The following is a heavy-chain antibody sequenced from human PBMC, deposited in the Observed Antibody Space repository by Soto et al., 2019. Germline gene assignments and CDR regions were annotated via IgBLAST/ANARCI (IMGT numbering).Heavy chain of an antibody. CDR2: IKQDGSEN. CDR3: AREGEPFSSGCRKCGAYDY. J-gene: IGHJ4*02. D-gene: IGHD6-19*01. CDR1: GFTFSKYW. Sequence: EVQLGESGGGLVQHGGSLRLSCAASGFTFSKYWMSWVRQAPGKGLEWVANIKQDGSENFYVDSVKGRFTISRDNARNSLFLQMNSLRPEDTAVYYCAREGEPFSSGCRKCGAYDYWGQGTLVTVSP. V-gene: IGHV3-7*01.